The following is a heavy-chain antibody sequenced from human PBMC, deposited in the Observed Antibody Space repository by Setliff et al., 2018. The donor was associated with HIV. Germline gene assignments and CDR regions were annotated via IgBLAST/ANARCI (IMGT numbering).Heavy chain of an antibody. V-gene: IGHV5-51*01. Sequence: PGESLKISCKGSGYIFGLYWIAWVRQMPGKGLEWMGIIYPGDSEARYSPSFQGQVTISADKSISTAYLQWSSLKASDTAMYYCARHGGYNPLDYWGQGTLVTVSS. J-gene: IGHJ4*02. D-gene: IGHD5-12*01. CDR3: ARHGGYNPLDY. CDR1: GYIFGLYW. CDR2: IYPGDSEA.